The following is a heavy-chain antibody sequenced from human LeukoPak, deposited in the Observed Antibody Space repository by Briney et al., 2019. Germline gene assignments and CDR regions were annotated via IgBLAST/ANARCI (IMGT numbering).Heavy chain of an antibody. Sequence: ASVTVSCKASGYTFTSYGISGVRQAPGQGLEGMGWISAYNGNTNYAQKLQGRVTMTTDTSTSTAYMELGSLRSDDTAVYYCARDEGGDYFDYWGQGTLVTVSS. J-gene: IGHJ4*02. CDR3: ARDEGGDYFDY. V-gene: IGHV1-18*01. CDR1: GYTFTSYG. D-gene: IGHD3-16*01. CDR2: ISAYNGNT.